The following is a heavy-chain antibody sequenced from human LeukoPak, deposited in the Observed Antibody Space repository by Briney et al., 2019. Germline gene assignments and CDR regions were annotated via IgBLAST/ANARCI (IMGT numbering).Heavy chain of an antibody. J-gene: IGHJ4*02. V-gene: IGHV4-59*08. D-gene: IGHD3-22*01. CDR2: IYYSGST. CDR1: GGSISSYY. CDR3: ARHGYYDSSGYYRY. Sequence: PSETLSLTCTVSGGSISSYYWSWIRQPPGKGLEWIGYIYYSGSTSYNPSLKSRVTISVDTSKNQYSLELSSVTAADTAVYYYARHGYYDSSGYYRYWGQGTLVTVSS.